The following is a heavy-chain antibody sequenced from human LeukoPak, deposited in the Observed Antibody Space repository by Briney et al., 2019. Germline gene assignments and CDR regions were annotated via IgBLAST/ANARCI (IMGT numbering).Heavy chain of an antibody. D-gene: IGHD6-13*01. CDR2: IYYSGST. Sequence: SETLSLTCTVSGGSISSGDYYWSWIRQPPGKGLEWIGYIYYSGSTHYNPSLKSRITISVDTSKNQFSLKLSSVTAADTAVYYCARVRYSSSWIDYWGQGTLVTVSS. CDR1: GGSISSGDYY. CDR3: ARVRYSSSWIDY. V-gene: IGHV4-30-4*01. J-gene: IGHJ4*02.